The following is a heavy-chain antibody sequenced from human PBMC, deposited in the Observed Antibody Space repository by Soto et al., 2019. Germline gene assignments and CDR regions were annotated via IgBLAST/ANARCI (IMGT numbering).Heavy chain of an antibody. CDR1: GGTLTKYT. V-gene: IGHV1-69*12. CDR3: PLGPASAAWYSNGLDV. Sequence: QVQLEQSGAEVKKPGSSVKVSCQASGGTLTKYTFNWVRQAPGQGLEWMAGIFPVFGTPTYAQKFQGRLSIIADDSRNTAYMVLSSLISEDTGVYYCPLGPASAAWYSNGLDVWGQGTTVTVSS. J-gene: IGHJ6*02. CDR2: IFPVFGTP. D-gene: IGHD2-2*01.